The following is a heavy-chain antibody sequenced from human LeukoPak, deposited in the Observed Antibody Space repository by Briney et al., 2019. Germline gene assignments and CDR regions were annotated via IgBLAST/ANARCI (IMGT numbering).Heavy chain of an antibody. CDR3: AREVRMRNYVGGY. V-gene: IGHV1-8*01. CDR1: GYTFTRYG. J-gene: IGHJ4*02. CDR2: MNPNSGNT. D-gene: IGHD1-7*01. Sequence: GASVKVSCKASGYTFTRYGISWVRQATGQGLEWMGWMNPNSGNTGYAQKFQGRVTMTRNTSISTAYMELSSLRSEDTAVYYCAREVRMRNYVGGYWGQGTLVTVSS.